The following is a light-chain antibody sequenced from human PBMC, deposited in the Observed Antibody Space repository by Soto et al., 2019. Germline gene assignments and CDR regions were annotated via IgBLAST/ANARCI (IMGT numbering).Light chain of an antibody. V-gene: IGKV3-11*01. Sequence: EIVLTQSPATLSLSPGERATLSCRGSHSLDSYLAWYQKKPGQAPRLLIYDTSNRASGIPARFSGSGSGTDFTLTISSLEPEDSAVYYCLHRSNWPTFGQGTKVDIK. CDR2: DTS. CDR3: LHRSNWPT. J-gene: IGKJ1*01. CDR1: HSLDSY.